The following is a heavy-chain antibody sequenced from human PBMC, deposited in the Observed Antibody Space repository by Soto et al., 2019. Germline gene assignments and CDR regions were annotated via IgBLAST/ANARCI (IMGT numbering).Heavy chain of an antibody. D-gene: IGHD3-16*01. J-gene: IGHJ4*02. V-gene: IGHV3-23*01. CDR1: GFTFSSYA. Sequence: GGSLILSCASSGFTFSSYALAWVRQAPGKGLEWVSAISGSGASTYDADSVKGRFTIFRDNSNNTLYLQMNSLRAEDTAVYYCAKTPGVITVITSFDHWGQGTPVTVSS. CDR3: AKTPGVITVITSFDH. CDR2: ISGSGAST.